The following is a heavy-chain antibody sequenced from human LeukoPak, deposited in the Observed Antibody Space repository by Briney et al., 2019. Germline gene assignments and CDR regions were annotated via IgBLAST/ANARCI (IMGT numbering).Heavy chain of an antibody. J-gene: IGHJ6*03. CDR3: ARVIYSGSYGYMDV. V-gene: IGHV3-11*04. CDR1: GFTFSDYY. Sequence: PGGSLRLSCAASGFTFSDYYMSWIRQAPGKGLEWVSYISSSGSTIYYADSVKGRFTISRDNAKNSLYPQMNSLRAEDTAVYYCARVIYSGSYGYMDVWGKGTTVTVSS. CDR2: ISSSGSTI. D-gene: IGHD1-26*01.